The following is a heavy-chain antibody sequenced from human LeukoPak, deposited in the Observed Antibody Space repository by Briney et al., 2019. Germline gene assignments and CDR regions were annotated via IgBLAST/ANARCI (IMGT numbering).Heavy chain of an antibody. Sequence: PSETLSLTCTVSGDSITSSSYYWGWIRQPPGKGLEWIGSIYYTGSTYYNPSLKSRVTMSVDTSKNQFSLKLSSVTAADTAVYYCARLGGYDSSGYYEYYFDYWGQGTLVTVSS. CDR1: GDSITSSSYY. CDR3: ARLGGYDSSGYYEYYFDY. D-gene: IGHD3-22*01. CDR2: IYYTGST. V-gene: IGHV4-39*01. J-gene: IGHJ4*02.